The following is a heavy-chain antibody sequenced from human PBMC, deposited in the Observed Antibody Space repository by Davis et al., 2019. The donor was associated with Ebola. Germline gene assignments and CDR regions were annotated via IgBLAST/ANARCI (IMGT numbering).Heavy chain of an antibody. CDR1: GFTFSNAW. V-gene: IGHV3-15*01. CDR2: IKSKTDGGTT. D-gene: IGHD6-6*01. Sequence: PGGSLRLSCAASGFTFSNAWMSWVRQAPGKGLEWVGRIKSKTDGGTTDYAAPVKGRFTISRDNSKNTLYLQMNSLRAEDTAVYYCARDRVDSSSSDYYYGMDVWGQGTTVTVSS. CDR3: ARDRVDSSSSDYYYGMDV. J-gene: IGHJ6*02.